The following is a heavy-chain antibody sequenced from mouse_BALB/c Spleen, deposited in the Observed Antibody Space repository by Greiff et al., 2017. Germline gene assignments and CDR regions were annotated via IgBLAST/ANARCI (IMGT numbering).Heavy chain of an antibody. CDR3: ARGGYGNYEDYAMDY. D-gene: IGHD2-1*01. Sequence: VQLKESGPELVKPGASVKMSCKASGYTFTSYVMHWVKQKPGQGLEWIGYINPYNDGTKYNEKFKGNATLTSDKSSSTAYMELSSLTSEDSAVYYCARGGYGNYEDYAMDYWGQGTSVTVSS. CDR1: GYTFTSYV. CDR2: INPYNDGT. V-gene: IGHV1-14*01. J-gene: IGHJ4*01.